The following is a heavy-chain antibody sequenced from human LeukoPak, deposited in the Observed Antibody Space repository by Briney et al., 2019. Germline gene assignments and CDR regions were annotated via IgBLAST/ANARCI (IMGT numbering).Heavy chain of an antibody. D-gene: IGHD6-6*01. V-gene: IGHV1-69*13. J-gene: IGHJ4*02. CDR2: IIPIFGTA. CDR3: ARDLRRGLIAARIFDY. CDR1: GGTFSSYA. Sequence: ASVKVSCKASGGTFSSYAISWVRQAPGQGLEWMGGIIPIFGTANYAQKFQGRVTITADESTSTAYMELSSLRSEDTAVYYCARDLRRGLIAARIFDYWGQGTLVTVSS.